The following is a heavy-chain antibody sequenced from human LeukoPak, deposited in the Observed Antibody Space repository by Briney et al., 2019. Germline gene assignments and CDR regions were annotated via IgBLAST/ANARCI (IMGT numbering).Heavy chain of an antibody. J-gene: IGHJ3*02. D-gene: IGHD3-22*01. Sequence: GGSLRLSCAASGFTFSSYWMHWVRQVPGKGLVWVSRINSDGSSTTYADSVKGRFSISRDNAKNTLYLQMNSLRAEDTAVYYCARGKHYYDSSGYFVGDAFDIWGQGTMVTVSS. CDR2: INSDGSST. V-gene: IGHV3-74*01. CDR1: GFTFSSYW. CDR3: ARGKHYYDSSGYFVGDAFDI.